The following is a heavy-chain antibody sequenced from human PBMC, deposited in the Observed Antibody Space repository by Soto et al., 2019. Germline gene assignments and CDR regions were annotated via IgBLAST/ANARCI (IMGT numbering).Heavy chain of an antibody. D-gene: IGHD3-22*01. V-gene: IGHV1-69*06. Sequence: GASVKVSCKASGGTFSSYAISWVRQAPGQGLEWMGGIIPIFGTANYAQKFQGRVTITADKSTSTAYMELSSLRSEDTAVYYCAKDSDSSGYYRHYFDYWGQGTLVTVSS. CDR1: GGTFSSYA. J-gene: IGHJ4*02. CDR3: AKDSDSSGYYRHYFDY. CDR2: IIPIFGTA.